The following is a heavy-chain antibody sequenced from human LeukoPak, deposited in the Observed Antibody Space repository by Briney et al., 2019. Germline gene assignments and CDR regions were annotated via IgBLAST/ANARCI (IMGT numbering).Heavy chain of an antibody. CDR1: GYSFASYW. Sequence: GESLKISCKGSGYSFASYWIAWVGQMPGKGLEWMGVIYPGNSDITYSPSFQGQVTISADKSVSTAYLHWSSLKASDTAIYYCARHLSSITSCPNYWGQGTLVTVSS. D-gene: IGHD2-2*01. V-gene: IGHV5-51*01. J-gene: IGHJ4*02. CDR3: ARHLSSITSCPNY. CDR2: IYPGNSDI.